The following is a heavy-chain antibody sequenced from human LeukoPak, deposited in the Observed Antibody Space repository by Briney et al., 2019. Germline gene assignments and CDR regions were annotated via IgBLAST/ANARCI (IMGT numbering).Heavy chain of an antibody. D-gene: IGHD2-21*02. J-gene: IGHJ4*02. CDR3: ARDSGDPRIYFGS. CDR2: VSSSGSTI. V-gene: IGHV3-48*03. CDR1: GFTLSSYE. Sequence: GGSLRLSCAASGFTLSSYEMNWVRQAPGKGLEWVSYVSSSGSTIYYADSVKGRFTISRDNTKNSLYLQLNSLRAEDTAVYCCARDSGDPRIYFGSWGQGTLVTVSS.